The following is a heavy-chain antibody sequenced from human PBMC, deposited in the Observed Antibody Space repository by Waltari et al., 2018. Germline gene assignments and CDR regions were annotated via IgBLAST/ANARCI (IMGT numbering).Heavy chain of an antibody. J-gene: IGHJ6*02. V-gene: IGHV1-46*01. D-gene: IGHD5-18*01. CDR3: AKWNSYGFRYYYYYGMDV. CDR2: IIPSGGDT. CDR1: GYTLTSHY. Sequence: QVQLVQSGAEVKKPGASVKVSCKASGYTLTSHYIHWVRQAPGQGLQWMGVIIPSGGDTNDERKFQGRVTMTRDTSTSIVYMELNSLRSDDTAVYYCAKWNSYGFRYYYYYGMDVWGQGTTVTVSS.